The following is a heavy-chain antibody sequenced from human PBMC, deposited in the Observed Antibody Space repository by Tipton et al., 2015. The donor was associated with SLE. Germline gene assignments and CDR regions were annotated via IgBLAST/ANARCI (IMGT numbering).Heavy chain of an antibody. J-gene: IGHJ6*02. CDR2: ISFSGGT. CDR3: AGSNRAGYFYYGMDV. Sequence: TLSLTCTVSGDSMSSYYWNWIRLSPGKGLEWIGYISFSGGTNYNPSLKSRLAISLDTSKTQISLKLSSVTAADTAVYYCAGSNRAGYFYYGMDVWGQGTTVTVS. V-gene: IGHV4-59*01. D-gene: IGHD1-14*01. CDR1: GDSMSSYY.